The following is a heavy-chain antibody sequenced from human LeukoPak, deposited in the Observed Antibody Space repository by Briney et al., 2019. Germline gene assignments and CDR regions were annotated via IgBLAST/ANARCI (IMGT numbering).Heavy chain of an antibody. CDR2: INPSGGST. D-gene: IGHD3-10*01. CDR3: ARGPSITMVRGGQWYYYMDV. J-gene: IGHJ6*03. Sequence: GASVKVSCKAAGYTFTRYYMHWVRQAPGQGLEWMGIINPSGGSTNYAQKFQGRVSMTRDTSTNTVYMELSSLRSEDTALYYCARGPSITMVRGGQWYYYMDVWGKGTTVTISS. CDR1: GYTFTRYY. V-gene: IGHV1-46*01.